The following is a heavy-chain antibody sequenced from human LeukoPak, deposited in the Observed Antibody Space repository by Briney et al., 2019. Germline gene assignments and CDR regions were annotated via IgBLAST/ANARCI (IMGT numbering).Heavy chain of an antibody. Sequence: PSETLSLTCAVYGGSFSGYCWSWIRQPPGKGLEWIGEINHSGSTNYNPSLKSRVTISVDTSKNQFSLKLSSVTAADTAVYYCARRPPYYGSGSYYHWGQGTLVTVSS. CDR1: GGSFSGYC. J-gene: IGHJ4*02. CDR3: ARRPPYYGSGSYYH. D-gene: IGHD3-10*01. CDR2: INHSGST. V-gene: IGHV4-34*01.